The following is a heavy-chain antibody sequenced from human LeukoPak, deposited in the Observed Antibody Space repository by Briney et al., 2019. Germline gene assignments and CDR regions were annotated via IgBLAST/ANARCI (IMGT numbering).Heavy chain of an antibody. V-gene: IGHV4-34*01. CDR2: INHSGST. D-gene: IGHD6-19*01. J-gene: IGHJ6*03. CDR3: ASSPGLNIAVAGSDDYYYYYYMDV. CDR1: GGSFSGYY. Sequence: SETLSLTCAVYGGSFSGYYWSWIRQPPGKGLEWIGEINHSGSTNYNPSLKSRVTISVDTSKNQFSLKLSSVTAADTAVYYCASSPGLNIAVAGSDDYYYYYYMDVWGKGTTVTISS.